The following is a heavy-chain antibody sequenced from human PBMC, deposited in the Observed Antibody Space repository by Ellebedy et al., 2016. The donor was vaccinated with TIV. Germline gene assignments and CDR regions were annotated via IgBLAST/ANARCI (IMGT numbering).Heavy chain of an antibody. Sequence: ASVKVSXXASGYTFTSYGISWVRQAPGQGLEWMGWISAYNGNTNYAQKLQGRVTMTRNTSISTAYMELSSLRSEDTAVYYCAREGSGAWALSRNNWFDPWGQGTLVTVSS. CDR3: AREGSGAWALSRNNWFDP. V-gene: IGHV1-18*04. CDR2: ISAYNGNT. CDR1: GYTFTSYG. J-gene: IGHJ5*02. D-gene: IGHD1-26*01.